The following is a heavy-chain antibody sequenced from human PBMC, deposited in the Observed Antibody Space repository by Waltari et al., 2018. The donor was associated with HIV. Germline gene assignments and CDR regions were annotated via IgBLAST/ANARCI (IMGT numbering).Heavy chain of an antibody. V-gene: IGHV4-31*03. CDR2: IYYSVST. D-gene: IGHD3-16*02. CDR3: ARDSIYHYFDY. J-gene: IGHJ4*02. Sequence: QVQLQESGPGLVKPSQTLSLSCTVPGGSISRGVSSWCWLRQHPGKGLEWIGYIYYSVSTYYNPSLKSRVTISVDTSKNQFSLKLSSVTAADTAVYYCARDSIYHYFDYWGQGTLVTVSS. CDR1: GGSISRGVSS.